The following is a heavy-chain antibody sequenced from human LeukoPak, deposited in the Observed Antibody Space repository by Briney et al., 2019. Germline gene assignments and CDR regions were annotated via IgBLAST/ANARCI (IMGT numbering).Heavy chain of an antibody. D-gene: IGHD4-17*01. Sequence: SETLSLTCTVSGGSISSSSYYWGWIRQPPGKGLEWIGSIYYSGSTYYNPSLKSRVTISVDTSKNQFSLKLSSVTAADTAVYYCASLMTTVTTKGVVYWGQGTPVTVSS. CDR2: IYYSGST. V-gene: IGHV4-39*07. CDR3: ASLMTTVTTKGVVY. CDR1: GGSISSSSYY. J-gene: IGHJ4*02.